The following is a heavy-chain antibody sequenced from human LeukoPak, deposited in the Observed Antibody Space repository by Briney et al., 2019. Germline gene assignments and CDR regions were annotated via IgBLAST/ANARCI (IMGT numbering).Heavy chain of an antibody. V-gene: IGHV3-30*04. J-gene: IGHJ4*02. CDR3: ARDRASGSPAGFDY. D-gene: IGHD3-10*01. CDR1: GFTFSSFA. CDR2: ISYDGGNK. Sequence: GGSLRLSCAASGFTFSSFAMHWVRQAPGKGLEWVAVISYDGGNKYYADSVKGRFTISRDNSKNTLYLQMNSLRAEDTAVFYCARDRASGSPAGFDYWGQGTLVTVSS.